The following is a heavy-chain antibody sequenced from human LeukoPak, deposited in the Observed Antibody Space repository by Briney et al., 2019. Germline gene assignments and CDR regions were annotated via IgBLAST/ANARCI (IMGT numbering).Heavy chain of an antibody. V-gene: IGHV3-21*01. CDR1: GFTFSSYA. CDR2: ISTGTSHT. J-gene: IGHJ6*02. CDR3: AREGTVTTGYGMDV. Sequence: GSLRLSCAASGFTFSSYAMNWVRQAPGRGLEWHSSISTGTSHTYYVDSVKGRFTISRDNAKNSLYLQMNSLRAEDTAVYYCAREGTVTTGYGMDVWGQGTTVTVSS. D-gene: IGHD4-17*01.